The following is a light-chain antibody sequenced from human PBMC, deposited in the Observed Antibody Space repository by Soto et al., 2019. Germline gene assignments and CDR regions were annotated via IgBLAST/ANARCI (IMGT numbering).Light chain of an antibody. Sequence: DIRMTQSPSTLSAVVGDRVTITCRASESVSSSVAWYQQKPGKAPKLLIYDASTLESGVPARFSGSGFGTEFTLAINSLQPDDLGTYDCQQYESCSPYTVGRGTRLEIK. CDR1: ESVSSS. J-gene: IGKJ2*01. V-gene: IGKV1-5*01. CDR2: DAS. CDR3: QQYESCSPYT.